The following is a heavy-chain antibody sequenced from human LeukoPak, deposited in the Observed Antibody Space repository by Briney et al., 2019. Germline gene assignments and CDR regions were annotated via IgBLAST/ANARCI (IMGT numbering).Heavy chain of an antibody. CDR3: ARSAGTVTTGFDY. D-gene: IGHD4-17*01. CDR2: ISSSGSTI. Sequence: GGSLRLSCAASGFTFSSYEMNWVRQAPGKGLEWVSYISSSGSTIYYADSVKGQFTISRDNAKNSLYLQMNSLRAEDTAVYYCARSAGTVTTGFDYWGQGTLVTVSS. J-gene: IGHJ4*02. CDR1: GFTFSSYE. V-gene: IGHV3-48*03.